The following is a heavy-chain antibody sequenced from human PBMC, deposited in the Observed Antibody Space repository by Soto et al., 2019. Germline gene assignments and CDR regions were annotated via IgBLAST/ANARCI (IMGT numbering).Heavy chain of an antibody. V-gene: IGHV4-39*01. D-gene: IGHD5-18*01. CDR3: DRGYGSCFAY. CDR2: IFYSGTT. Sequence: SETLSLTCTVSGGAMTEKHYCWGWVGQPPGKGLEWIGSIFYSGTTYFNPSLKSRVAKSVDTSRNQFSLRLTSVTAADTAVYYCDRGYGSCFAYWGQRTPVTGSS. CDR1: GGAMTEKHYC. J-gene: IGHJ4*02.